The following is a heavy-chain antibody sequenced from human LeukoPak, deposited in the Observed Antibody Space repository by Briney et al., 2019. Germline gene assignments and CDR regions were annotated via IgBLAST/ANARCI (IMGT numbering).Heavy chain of an antibody. V-gene: IGHV3-33*01. Sequence: GGSLRLSCAASGFTFSSYGMHWVRQAPGKGLGWVAVIWYDGSNKYYADSVKGRFTISRDNSKNTLYLQMNSLRAEDTAVYYCARDRVSGSYFAPYYYGMDVWGQGTTVTVSS. CDR2: IWYDGSNK. D-gene: IGHD1-26*01. CDR3: ARDRVSGSYFAPYYYGMDV. CDR1: GFTFSSYG. J-gene: IGHJ6*02.